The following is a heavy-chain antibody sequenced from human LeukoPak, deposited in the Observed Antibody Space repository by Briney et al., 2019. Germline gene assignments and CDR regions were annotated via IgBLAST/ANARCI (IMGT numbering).Heavy chain of an antibody. CDR3: AKDYGQWLVQEAFDI. D-gene: IGHD6-19*01. J-gene: IGHJ3*02. V-gene: IGHV3-23*01. CDR1: GFTFSSYA. CDR2: ISGSGGST. Sequence: GGSLGLSCAASGFTFSSYAMNWVRQAPGKGLEWVSAISGSGGSTYYADSVKGRFTISRDNSKNTLYLQMNSLRAEDTAVYYCAKDYGQWLVQEAFDIWGQGTMVTVSS.